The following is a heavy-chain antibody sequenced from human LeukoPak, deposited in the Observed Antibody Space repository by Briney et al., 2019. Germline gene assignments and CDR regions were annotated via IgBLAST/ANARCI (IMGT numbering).Heavy chain of an antibody. Sequence: KPSETLSLTCTVSGGSISSYYWSWIRQPPGKGLEWIGYIYYSGGTNYNPSLKSRVTISVDTSKNQFSLKLSSVTAADTAVYYCARGRKLVGATSGGIDYFDYWGQGILVTVSS. CDR1: GGSISSYY. V-gene: IGHV4-59*01. D-gene: IGHD1-26*01. CDR3: ARGRKLVGATSGGIDYFDY. J-gene: IGHJ4*02. CDR2: IYYSGGT.